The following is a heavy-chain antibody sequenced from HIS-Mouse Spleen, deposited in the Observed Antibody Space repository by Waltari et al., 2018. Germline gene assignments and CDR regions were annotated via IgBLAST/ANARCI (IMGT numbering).Heavy chain of an antibody. V-gene: IGHV4-34*01. Sequence: QVQLQQWGAGLLKPSETLSLTCAVYGGSFSGYYWNWIRQPPGKGLEWIGEINHSGSTNDHPSLKSRVTISVDTSKNQFALKLGSVTAADTAVYYCARGKGSSSWYYFDYWGQGTLVTVSS. CDR1: GGSFSGYY. CDR2: INHSGST. D-gene: IGHD6-13*01. J-gene: IGHJ4*02. CDR3: ARGKGSSSWYYFDY.